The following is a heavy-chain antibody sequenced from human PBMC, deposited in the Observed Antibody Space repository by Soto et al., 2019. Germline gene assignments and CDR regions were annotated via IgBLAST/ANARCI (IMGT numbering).Heavy chain of an antibody. CDR2: IYYGGST. J-gene: IGHJ6*02. CDR3: AAQLWTYYYYGMDV. V-gene: IGHV4-61*01. Sequence: SETLSLTSTVSGGSVSSGSYYWSWIRQPPGKGLEWIGYIYYGGSTNYNPSLKSRVTISVDTSKNQFSLKLSSVTAADTAVYYCAAQLWTYYYYGMDVWGQGTTVTVSS. CDR1: GGSVSSGSYY. D-gene: IGHD5-18*01.